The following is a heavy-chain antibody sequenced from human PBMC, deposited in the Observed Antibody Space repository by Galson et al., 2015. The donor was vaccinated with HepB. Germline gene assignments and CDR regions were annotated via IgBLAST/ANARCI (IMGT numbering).Heavy chain of an antibody. J-gene: IGHJ3*02. CDR1: GFTFSSYA. Sequence: SLRLSCAASGFTFSSYAMSWVRQAPGKGLEWVSAISGSGGSTYYADSVKGRFTISRDNSNNTLYLQMNSLRAEDTAVYYCAKDQLEVPAARVVLLTLNDAFDTWGQGTMVTVSS. CDR2: ISGSGGST. D-gene: IGHD2-2*01. CDR3: AKDQLEVPAARVVLLTLNDAFDT. V-gene: IGHV3-23*01.